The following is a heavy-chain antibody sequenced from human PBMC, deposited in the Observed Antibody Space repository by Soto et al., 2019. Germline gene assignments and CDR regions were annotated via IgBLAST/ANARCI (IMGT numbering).Heavy chain of an antibody. V-gene: IGHV3-30*18. J-gene: IGHJ6*02. Sequence: QVQLVESGGGVVQPGRSLRLSCAASGFTFSSYGMHWVRQAPGKGLEWVAVISYDGSNKYYADSVKGRFTISRDNSKNSLYLQMNSLRAEDRAVYYCAKGDYGSVYYGMDVWGQGTTVTVSS. D-gene: IGHD3-10*01. CDR2: ISYDGSNK. CDR1: GFTFSSYG. CDR3: AKGDYGSVYYGMDV.